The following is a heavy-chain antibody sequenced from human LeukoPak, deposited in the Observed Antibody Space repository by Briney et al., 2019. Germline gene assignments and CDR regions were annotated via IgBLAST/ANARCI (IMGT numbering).Heavy chain of an antibody. J-gene: IGHJ4*02. V-gene: IGHV3-23*01. CDR3: SKDFRYSSG. Sequence: GGSLRLSCAASGFTFSSYWMSWVRQAPGKGLEWVSGISASASGGITYYADSVKGRFTISRDNSKNTLYLQMNSLRAEDTAVYYCSKDFRYSSGWGQGTLVTVSS. D-gene: IGHD5-18*01. CDR2: ISASASGGIT. CDR1: GFTFSSYW.